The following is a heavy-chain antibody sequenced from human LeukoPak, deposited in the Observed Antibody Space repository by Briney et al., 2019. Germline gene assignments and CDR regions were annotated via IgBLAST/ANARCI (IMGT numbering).Heavy chain of an antibody. CDR1: GGTFSSYA. J-gene: IGHJ3*02. D-gene: IGHD3-9*01. V-gene: IGHV1-69*05. CDR3: ARGLLIRYAFDI. CDR2: IIPIFGTA. Sequence: ASVKVSCKASGGTFSSYAISWVRQAPGQGLEWMGRIIPIFGTANYAQKFQGRVTITTDGSTSTAYMELSSLRSEDTAVYYCARGLLIRYAFDIWGQGTMVTVSS.